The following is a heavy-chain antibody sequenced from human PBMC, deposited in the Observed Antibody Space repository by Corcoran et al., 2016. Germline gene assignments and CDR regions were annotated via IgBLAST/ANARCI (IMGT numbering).Heavy chain of an antibody. J-gene: IGHJ4*02. CDR2: IKSKTDGGTT. CDR1: GFTFSNAW. Sequence: EVQLVESGGGLVKPGGSLRLSCAASGFTFSNAWMRWVRQAPGKGLEWVGRIKSKTDGGTTDYAAPVKGRFTISRDDSKNTLYLQMNSLKTDDTAVYYCTSQYGDYDPRFDYWGQGTLVTVSS. D-gene: IGHD4-17*01. CDR3: TSQYGDYDPRFDY. V-gene: IGHV3-15*01.